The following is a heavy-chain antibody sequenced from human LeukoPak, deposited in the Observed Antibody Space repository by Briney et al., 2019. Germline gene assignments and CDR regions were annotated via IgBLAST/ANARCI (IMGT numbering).Heavy chain of an antibody. Sequence: GRSLRLSCAASGFTFSSYGMHWVRQAPGKGLEWVAVIWYDGSNKYYADSVKGRFAISRDNAKNSLYLQMDSLRAEDTAIYYCAKLFKAYSSSWIDYWGQGNLVTVSS. V-gene: IGHV3-33*03. J-gene: IGHJ4*02. CDR3: AKLFKAYSSSWIDY. CDR1: GFTFSSYG. CDR2: IWYDGSNK. D-gene: IGHD6-13*01.